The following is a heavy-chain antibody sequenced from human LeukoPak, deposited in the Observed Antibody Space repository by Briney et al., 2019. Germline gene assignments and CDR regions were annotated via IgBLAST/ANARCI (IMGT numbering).Heavy chain of an antibody. Sequence: PSETLSLTCTVSGGSISSGSYYSSWIRQPAGKGLEWIGRIYTSGSTNYNPSLKSRVTISVDTSKNQFSLKLSSVTAADTAVYYCARELWFGELSRDYYYYYMDVWGKGTTVTVSS. D-gene: IGHD3-10*01. V-gene: IGHV4-61*02. CDR1: GGSISSGSYY. CDR3: ARELWFGELSRDYYYYYMDV. CDR2: IYTSGST. J-gene: IGHJ6*03.